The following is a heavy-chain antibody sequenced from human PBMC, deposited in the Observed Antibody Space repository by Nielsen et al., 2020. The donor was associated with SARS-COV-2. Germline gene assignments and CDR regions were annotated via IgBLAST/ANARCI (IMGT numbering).Heavy chain of an antibody. J-gene: IGHJ4*02. Sequence: GESLKISCAASGFSFSSYWMSWVRQAPGKGLEWVANIKEDGSEKNYVDSVKGRFTISRDNAKNSLYLQMNSLRIEDTALYYYASHGTFDHWGQGALVTVSS. CDR3: ASHGTFDH. CDR2: IKEDGSEK. CDR1: GFSFSSYW. V-gene: IGHV3-7*01. D-gene: IGHD1-1*01.